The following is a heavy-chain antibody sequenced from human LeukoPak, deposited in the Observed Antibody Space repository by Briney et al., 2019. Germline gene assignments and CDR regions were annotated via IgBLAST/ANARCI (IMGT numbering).Heavy chain of an antibody. V-gene: IGHV1-18*01. J-gene: IGHJ6*03. CDR1: GGTFSSYA. CDR3: ARSGEAWIQLWSGPDTLNYYMDV. Sequence: GASVKVSCKASGGTFSSYAISWVRQAPGQGLEWMGWISAYNGNTNYAQKLQGRVTMTTDTSTSTAYMELRSLRSDDTAVYYCARSGEAWIQLWSGPDTLNYYMDVWGKGTTVTVSS. CDR2: ISAYNGNT. D-gene: IGHD5-18*01.